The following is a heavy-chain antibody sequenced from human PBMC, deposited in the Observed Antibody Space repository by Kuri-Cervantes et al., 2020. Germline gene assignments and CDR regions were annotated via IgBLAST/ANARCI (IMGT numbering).Heavy chain of an antibody. CDR2: ISAYNGNT. V-gene: IGHV1-18*01. J-gene: IGHJ4*02. CDR1: GYTFTSYG. CDR3: AKRGYSYGELDY. Sequence: ASVKVSCKASGYTFTSYGISWVRQAPGQGLEWMGWISAYNGNTNYAQRLQGRVTMTTDTSTSTAYMELSTLRSEDTAVYYCAKRGYSYGELDYWGQGTLVTVSS. D-gene: IGHD5-18*01.